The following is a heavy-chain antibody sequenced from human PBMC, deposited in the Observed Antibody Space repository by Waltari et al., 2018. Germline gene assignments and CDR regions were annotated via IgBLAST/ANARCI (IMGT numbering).Heavy chain of an antibody. V-gene: IGHV3-23*01. J-gene: IGHJ3*02. CDR2: IRGSGGST. CDR3: ARIMEWDPEAFDI. D-gene: IGHD3-3*01. CDR1: GFNFSSYA. Sequence: EVQLLESGGGLVQPGGSLRLSCAASGFNFSSYAMSWGRQAPGKGLGWGSAIRGSGGSTYSAASVKGRFTISRDNSKNPLYLQMNSLRAEDTAVYYCARIMEWDPEAFDIWGQGTMVTVSS.